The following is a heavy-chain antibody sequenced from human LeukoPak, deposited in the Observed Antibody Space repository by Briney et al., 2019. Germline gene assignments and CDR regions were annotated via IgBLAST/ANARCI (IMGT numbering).Heavy chain of an antibody. CDR2: INHSGST. V-gene: IGHV4-34*01. D-gene: IGHD3-10*01. CDR3: ARVITMVRGVIRYYYYGMDV. J-gene: IGHJ6*02. Sequence: KPSETLSLTCAVYGGSFSGYYWSWIRQPPGKGLEWIGEINHSGSTNYNPSLKSRVTISVDTSKNQFSLKLSSVTAADTAVYYCARVITMVRGVIRYYYYGMDVWGQGTTVTVSS. CDR1: GGSFSGYY.